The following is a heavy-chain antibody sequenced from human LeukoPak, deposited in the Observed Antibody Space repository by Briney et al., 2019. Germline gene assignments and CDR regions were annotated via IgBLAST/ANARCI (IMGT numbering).Heavy chain of an antibody. J-gene: IGHJ5*02. D-gene: IGHD2-8*02. CDR1: GFTFSSRT. Sequence: PGGSLRLSCGASGFTFSSRTMNWVRQAPGKWLEWVSTITNDGVATYYADSVRGRFTVSRDNSRNTLYLQMNSLRVEDTAVYYCAPRGIGGVDWFDPWGQGTLVTVSS. V-gene: IGHV3-23*01. CDR3: APRGIGGVDWFDP. CDR2: ITNDGVAT.